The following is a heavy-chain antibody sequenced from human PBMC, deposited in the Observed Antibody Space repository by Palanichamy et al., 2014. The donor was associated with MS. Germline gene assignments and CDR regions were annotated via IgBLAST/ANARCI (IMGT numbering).Heavy chain of an antibody. Sequence: EMQLVESGGGLVQPGGSLKLSCAASGFTFSGSAMHWVRQASGKGLEWVGRIKSKANNYATAYAASVKGRFTISRDDSKNMAYLQMNSLKTEDTAVYYCTRLNYYDSSGYYYVFDYWGQGTLVTVSS. J-gene: IGHJ4*02. CDR2: IKSKANNYAT. CDR3: TRLNYYDSSGYYYVFDY. CDR1: GFTFSGSA. V-gene: IGHV3-73*01. D-gene: IGHD3-22*01.